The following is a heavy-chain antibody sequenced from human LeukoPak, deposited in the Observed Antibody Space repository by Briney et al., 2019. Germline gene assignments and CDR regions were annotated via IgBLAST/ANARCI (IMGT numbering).Heavy chain of an antibody. Sequence: GGSLRLSCATSGFTVSSNYMSWVRQAPGKGLEWVSVIYSGDITYYADSVKGRFTISRDNSKNTLYLQMNSLRAEDTAVYYCARGSGYNYGFPDYWGQGTLVTVSS. CDR1: GFTVSSNY. D-gene: IGHD5-18*01. V-gene: IGHV3-53*01. J-gene: IGHJ4*02. CDR2: IYSGDIT. CDR3: ARGSGYNYGFPDY.